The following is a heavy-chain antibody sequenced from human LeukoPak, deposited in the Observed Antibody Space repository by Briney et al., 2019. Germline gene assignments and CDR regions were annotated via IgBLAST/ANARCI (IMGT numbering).Heavy chain of an antibody. CDR3: AKARSSSYYYDMDV. CDR2: VSGSGQST. Sequence: GGSLRLACAAAGFNFRNSAMSWFRQAPGKGLEWVAVVSGSGQSTYYADSVKGRFTTSRDNSKNTLYLQMNSLRAEDTAVYYCAKARSSSYYYDMDVWGQGTTVTVSS. D-gene: IGHD6-13*01. CDR1: GFNFRNSA. J-gene: IGHJ6*02. V-gene: IGHV3-23*01.